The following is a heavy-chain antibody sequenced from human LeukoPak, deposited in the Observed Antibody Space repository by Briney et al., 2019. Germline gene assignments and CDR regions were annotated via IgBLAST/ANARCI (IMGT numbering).Heavy chain of an antibody. CDR2: IFHTGDV. Sequence: SETLSLTCTVSGYSINSGYFWGWVRQPPGKGPEWIGSIFHTGDVYYNPSLRSRVTVSVDTSRNQVSLKVTSVTAADTALYYCARVVASTSIDSWGQGILVTVSS. CDR1: GYSINSGYF. CDR3: ARVVASTSIDS. V-gene: IGHV4-38-2*02. J-gene: IGHJ4*02. D-gene: IGHD2-15*01.